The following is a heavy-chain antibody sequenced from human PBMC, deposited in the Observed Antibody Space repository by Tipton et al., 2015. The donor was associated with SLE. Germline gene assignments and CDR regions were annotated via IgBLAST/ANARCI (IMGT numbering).Heavy chain of an antibody. CDR1: GGSFSGYY. V-gene: IGHV4-34*01. CDR2: INHSGST. J-gene: IGHJ6*03. D-gene: IGHD1-26*01. Sequence: TLSLTCTVYGGSFSGYYWSWIRQPPGKGLEWIGEINHSGSTNYNPSLKSRVTISLDTSKNQLSLKLSSVTAADTAVYYCARGVGASYYYYYYYMDVWGKGTTVTVSS. CDR3: ARGVGASYYYYYYYMDV.